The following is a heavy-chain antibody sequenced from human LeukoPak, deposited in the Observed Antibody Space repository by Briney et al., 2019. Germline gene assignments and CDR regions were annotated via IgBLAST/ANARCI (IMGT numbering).Heavy chain of an antibody. CDR2: MNPNSGNT. D-gene: IGHD2-15*01. Sequence: ASVKVSCKASGYTFTSYDINWVRQATGQGLEWIGWMNPNSGNTGYAQKFQGRVTMTRNTSISTAYMELSSLRSEDTAVYYCARGGGYCSGGSCYTFDPWGQGTLVTVSS. J-gene: IGHJ5*02. CDR3: ARGGGYCSGGSCYTFDP. V-gene: IGHV1-8*01. CDR1: GYTFTSYD.